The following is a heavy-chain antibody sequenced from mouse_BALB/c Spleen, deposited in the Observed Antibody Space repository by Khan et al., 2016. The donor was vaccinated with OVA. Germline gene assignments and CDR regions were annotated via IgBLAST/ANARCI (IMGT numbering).Heavy chain of an antibody. CDR2: ISTYSGNT. CDR1: GYTFTDYA. V-gene: IGHV1S137*01. J-gene: IGHJ2*01. CDR3: ARPAYDGYYDD. D-gene: IGHD2-3*01. Sequence: QVQLQQPGPELVRPGVSVKISCKGSGYTFTDYALHWVKQSHAESLEWIGLISTYSGNTNYKQKFRGKATVTVDKSSSTAYMELARLTSEDSAIXACARPAYDGYYDDWGQGTTLTVSS.